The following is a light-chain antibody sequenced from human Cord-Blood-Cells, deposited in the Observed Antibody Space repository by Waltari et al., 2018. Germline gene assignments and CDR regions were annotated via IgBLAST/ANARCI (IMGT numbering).Light chain of an antibody. CDR1: SSDVGGYND. J-gene: IGLJ3*02. V-gene: IGLV2-8*01. CDR3: SSYAGSNNWV. CDR2: EVS. Sequence: QSALTQPPSASGSPGQSVTISCTGTSSDVGGYNDVSWYQQHTGKAPKLMIYEVSKRPSGVPDRFSGSKSGNTASLTVSGLQAEDEADYYCSSYAGSNNWVFGGGTKLTVL.